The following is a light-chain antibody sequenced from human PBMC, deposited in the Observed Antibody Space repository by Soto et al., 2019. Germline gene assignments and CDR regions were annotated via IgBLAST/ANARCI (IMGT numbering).Light chain of an antibody. CDR1: GNDIGIYNY. CDR3: SSYTSTSTV. J-gene: IGLJ2*01. V-gene: IGLV2-14*01. Sequence: QSVLTQPASVSGSPGQSISISCTGTGNDIGIYNYVSWYQQYPGKAPKLLIYEVNNRLSGVSNRFSGSKSGNTASLTISGLQAEDEAFYYCSSYTSTSTVFGGGTKVTVL. CDR2: EVN.